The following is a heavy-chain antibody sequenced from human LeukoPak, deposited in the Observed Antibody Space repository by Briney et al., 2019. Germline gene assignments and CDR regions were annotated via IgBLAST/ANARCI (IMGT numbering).Heavy chain of an antibody. J-gene: IGHJ6*02. CDR3: ARGYYDSSGYYYPYYYYGMDV. D-gene: IGHD3-22*01. Sequence: SETLSLTCAVYGGSFSGYYWSWIRQPPGKGLEWIGEINHSGSTNYNPSLKSRVTISVDTSKNQFSLKLSSVTAADTAVYYCARGYYDSSGYYYPYYYYGMDVWGQGTTVTVSS. CDR1: GGSFSGYY. V-gene: IGHV4-34*01. CDR2: INHSGST.